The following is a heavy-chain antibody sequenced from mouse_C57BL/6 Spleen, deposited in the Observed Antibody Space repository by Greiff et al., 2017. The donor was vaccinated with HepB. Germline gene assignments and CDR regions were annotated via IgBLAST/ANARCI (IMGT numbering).Heavy chain of an antibody. CDR3: ARSGIYYGYPMDD. D-gene: IGHD2-2*01. Sequence: QVQLQQPGAELVKPGASVKLSCKASGYTFTSYWMHWVKQRPGQGLEWIGMIHPNSGSTNYNEKFKSKATLTVDKSSSTAYMQLSSLTSEDSAVYYCARSGIYYGYPMDDWGQGTSVTVSS. CDR1: GYTFTSYW. CDR2: IHPNSGST. J-gene: IGHJ4*01. V-gene: IGHV1-64*01.